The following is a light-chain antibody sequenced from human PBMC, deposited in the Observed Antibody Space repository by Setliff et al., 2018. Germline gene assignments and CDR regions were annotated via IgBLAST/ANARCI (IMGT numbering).Light chain of an antibody. CDR3: SSYTSSNTYV. CDR1: SSDVGNYNR. CDR2: DVT. J-gene: IGLJ1*01. V-gene: IGLV2-18*02. Sequence: QSVLTQPPSVSGSRGQSVTISCTGTSSDVGNYNRVSWYQQPPGTAPKLMIYDVTNRPSGVPDRFSGSKSGNTASLTISGLQAEDEADYYCSSYTSSNTYVFGSGTKVTVL.